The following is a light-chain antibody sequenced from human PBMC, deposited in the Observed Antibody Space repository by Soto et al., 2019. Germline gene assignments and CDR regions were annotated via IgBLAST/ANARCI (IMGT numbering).Light chain of an antibody. V-gene: IGKV1-39*01. Sequence: DIQMTQSPSSLSAFVGDRVTLTCRASQTISMYLNWYQQKPGKAPILLISAASSLQTGVPSRFNGSGSGTDFTLTISSLQPEDCATYNCQQSYSTPPLTFGGGTKVDIK. CDR1: QTISMY. CDR3: QQSYSTPPLT. J-gene: IGKJ4*01. CDR2: AAS.